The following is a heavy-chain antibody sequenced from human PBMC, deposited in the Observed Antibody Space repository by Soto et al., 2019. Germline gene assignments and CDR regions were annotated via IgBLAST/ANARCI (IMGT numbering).Heavy chain of an antibody. CDR2: IYYSGST. V-gene: IGHV4-31*03. CDR1: GGSISSGGYY. J-gene: IGHJ4*02. D-gene: IGHD6-19*01. CDR3: ARYIAAAYRSSGWSFDY. Sequence: SETLSLTCTVSGGSISSGGYYWSWIRQHPGKGLEWIGYIYYSGSTYYNPSLKSRVTISVDTSKNQFSLKLSPVTAADTAVYYCARYIAAAYRSSGWSFDYWGQGTLVTVSS.